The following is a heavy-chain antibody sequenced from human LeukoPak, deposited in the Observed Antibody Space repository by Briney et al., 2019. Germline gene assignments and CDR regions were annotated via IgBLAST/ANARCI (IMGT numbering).Heavy chain of an antibody. V-gene: IGHV3-23*01. CDR2: ISGSGGST. D-gene: IGHD3-16*02. Sequence: PGGSLRLSCAASGITFSSYAMSWVRQAPGKGLEWVSAISGSGGSTYYADSVKGRFTISRDNSKNTLYLQMNSLRAEDTAVYYCASSGSYRYSTYFDYWGQGTLVTVSS. CDR3: ASSGSYRYSTYFDY. CDR1: GITFSSYA. J-gene: IGHJ4*02.